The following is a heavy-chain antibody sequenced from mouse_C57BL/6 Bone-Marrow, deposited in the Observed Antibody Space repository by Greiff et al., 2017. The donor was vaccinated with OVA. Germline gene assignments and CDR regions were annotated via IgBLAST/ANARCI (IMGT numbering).Heavy chain of an antibody. Sequence: EVKVVESGGGLVQSGRSLRLSCATSGFTFSDFYMEWVRQAPGKGLEWIAASRNKANDYTTEYSASVKGRFIVSRDTSQSILYLQMNALRAEDTAIYYCARDHNGITGYYAMDYWGQGTSVTVSS. CDR3: ARDHNGITGYYAMDY. J-gene: IGHJ4*01. CDR2: SRNKANDYTT. V-gene: IGHV7-1*01. CDR1: GFTFSDFY. D-gene: IGHD2-1*01.